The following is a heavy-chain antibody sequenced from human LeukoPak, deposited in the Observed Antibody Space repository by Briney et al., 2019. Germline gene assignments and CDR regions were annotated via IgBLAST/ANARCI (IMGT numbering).Heavy chain of an antibody. J-gene: IGHJ4*02. CDR1: GGSISSSSSY. V-gene: IGHV4-39*02. CDR2: IYYSGSS. D-gene: IGHD3-22*01. CDR3: ARDTYYYDSSGYWADY. Sequence: SETLSLTCSVSGGSISSSSSYWGWIRQPPGKGLEWIGSIYYSGSSFDNPALKSRVTISVDTSKNQFSLKLSSVTAADTAVYYCARDTYYYDSSGYWADYWGQGTLVTVSS.